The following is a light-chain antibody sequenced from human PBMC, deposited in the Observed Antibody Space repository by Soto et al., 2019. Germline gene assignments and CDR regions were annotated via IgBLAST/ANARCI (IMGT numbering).Light chain of an antibody. Sequence: IVLTQSPGTLSLSPGERATLSCRASQSVSSTYLAWYQQKPGQAPRLLIYGASSRATGIPDRIRGRGSATPFTLTISRLEPKDFAVYYCQQYGSSPRTFGQGTKVEIK. CDR1: QSVSSTY. J-gene: IGKJ1*01. CDR2: GAS. V-gene: IGKV3-20*01. CDR3: QQYGSSPRT.